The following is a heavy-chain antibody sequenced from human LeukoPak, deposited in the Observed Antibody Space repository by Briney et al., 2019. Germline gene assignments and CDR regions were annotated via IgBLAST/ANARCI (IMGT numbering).Heavy chain of an antibody. CDR1: GITFRNYW. CDR2: INPDGSEK. J-gene: IGHJ3*02. D-gene: IGHD3-10*01. CDR3: ATEPGIGYAFDI. V-gene: IGHV3-7*01. Sequence: GGSLRLSCVASGITFRNYWMSWVRQAPGKGLEWVANINPDGSEKNYAQSVKGRFTISRDNAKNSVSLQMNSLRGEDTAVYYCATEPGIGYAFDIWGQGTRVTVSS.